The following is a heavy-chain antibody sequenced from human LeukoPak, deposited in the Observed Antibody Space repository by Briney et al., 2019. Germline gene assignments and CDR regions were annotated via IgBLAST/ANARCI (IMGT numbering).Heavy chain of an antibody. CDR1: GGSISSYY. D-gene: IGHD3-16*01. CDR2: IYYSGST. CDR3: ARESESWGPNFDY. V-gene: IGHV4-59*01. Sequence: PSETLSLTCTVSGGSISSYYWSWIRQPPGKGLEWIGYIYYSGSTNYNPSLKSRVTISVDTSKNQFSLKLSSVTAADTAVYYCARESESWGPNFDYWGQGTLVTVSS. J-gene: IGHJ4*02.